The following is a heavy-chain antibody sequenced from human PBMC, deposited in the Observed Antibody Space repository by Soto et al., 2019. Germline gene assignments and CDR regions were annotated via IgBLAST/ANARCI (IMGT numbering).Heavy chain of an antibody. CDR3: ARVRATDYEIDY. D-gene: IGHD4-17*01. V-gene: IGHV3-7*03. CDR1: GFMFGSYW. Sequence: HPGGSLRLSCTASGFMFGSYWMTWARHVPGKGLQWVANIKRDGSEKYYVDFVKGRFTISRDNADNSVFLDMNNLRVDDTATYYCARVRATDYEIDYWGQGALVTVSS. J-gene: IGHJ4*02. CDR2: IKRDGSEK.